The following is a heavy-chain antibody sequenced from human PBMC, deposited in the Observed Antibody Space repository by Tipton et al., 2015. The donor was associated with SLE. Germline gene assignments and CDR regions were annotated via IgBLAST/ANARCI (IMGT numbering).Heavy chain of an antibody. V-gene: IGHV4-59*01. CDR1: GGSISSYY. CDR3: AREVVGADDAFDI. CDR2: IYYSGST. J-gene: IGHJ3*02. D-gene: IGHD1-26*01. Sequence: TLSLTCTVSGGSISSYYWSWIRQPPGKGLERIGYIYYSGSTNYNPSLKSRVTISVDTSKNQFSPKLSSVTAADTAVYYCAREVVGADDAFDIWGQGTMVTVSS.